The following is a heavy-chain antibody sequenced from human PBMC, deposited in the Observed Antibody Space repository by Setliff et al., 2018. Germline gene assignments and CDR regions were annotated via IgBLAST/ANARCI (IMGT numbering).Heavy chain of an antibody. Sequence: SETLSLTCTVSAFSVGSVYYWGWIRQSPGKGLEWIASVYYSGTTYYNPSLESRVTISVDTSKNQFSLKLSSVTAADTAIYYCARAHTWSLPNDNSGYPGWFDPWGQGTLVTVSS. J-gene: IGHJ5*02. V-gene: IGHV4-38-2*02. CDR2: VYYSGTT. CDR1: AFSVGSVYY. D-gene: IGHD3-22*01. CDR3: ARAHTWSLPNDNSGYPGWFDP.